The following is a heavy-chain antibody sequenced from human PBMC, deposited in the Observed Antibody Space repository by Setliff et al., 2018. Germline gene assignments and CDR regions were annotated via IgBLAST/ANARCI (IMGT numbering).Heavy chain of an antibody. J-gene: IGHJ6*03. CDR3: ARAPPNRYSGSYEYFYMDV. CDR1: GGSIRSTNYY. Sequence: SETLSLTCTVSGGSIRSTNYYWGWIRQPPGKGLEWIGSIYYNGTTHFNPSLKSRVAISVDPSKNQLFLKLSSVTAADTAVYYCARAPPNRYSGSYEYFYMDVWGKGTTVTVSS. D-gene: IGHD1-26*01. CDR2: IYYNGTT. V-gene: IGHV4-39*02.